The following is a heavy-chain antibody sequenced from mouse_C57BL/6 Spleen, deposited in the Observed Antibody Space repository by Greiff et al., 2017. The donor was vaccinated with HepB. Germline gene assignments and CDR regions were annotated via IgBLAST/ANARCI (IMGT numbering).Heavy chain of an antibody. CDR1: GYTFTSYW. D-gene: IGHD1-1*01. CDR3: ARYYSAGGYAMDY. CDR2: IDPSDSYT. V-gene: IGHV1-50*01. J-gene: IGHJ4*01. Sequence: VQLQQPGAELVKPGASVKLSCKASGYTFTSYWMQWVKQRPGQGLEWIGEIDPSDSYTNYNQKFKGKATLTVDTSSSTAYMQLSSLTSEDSAVYDCARYYSAGGYAMDYWGQGTSVTVSS.